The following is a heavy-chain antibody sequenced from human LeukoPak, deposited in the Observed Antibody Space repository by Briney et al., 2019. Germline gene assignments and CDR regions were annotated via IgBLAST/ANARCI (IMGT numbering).Heavy chain of an antibody. V-gene: IGHV3-30*02. CDR2: IRYDGSNK. Sequence: GGSLRLSCAASGFTFSSYGMHWVRQAPGKGLEWVAFIRYDGSNKYYADSVKGRFTISRDNSKNTLYLQMNSLRAEDTAAYYCARPYSSSWWYFDYWGQGTLVTVSS. J-gene: IGHJ4*02. CDR3: ARPYSSSWWYFDY. CDR1: GFTFSSYG. D-gene: IGHD6-13*01.